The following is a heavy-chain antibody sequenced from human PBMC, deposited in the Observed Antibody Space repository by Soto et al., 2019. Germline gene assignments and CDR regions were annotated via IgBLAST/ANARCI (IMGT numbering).Heavy chain of an antibody. CDR1: GFTFSSYA. D-gene: IGHD2-2*01. CDR2: ISGSGGST. Sequence: EVQLLESGGGLVQPGGSLRLSCAASGFTFSSYAMSWVRQAPGKGLEWVSAISGSGGSTYYADSVKGRFTISRDNSNNTLYLQMNSLRAEDTAVYYCAKGAMMVVVPAASIDYWGQGTLVTVSS. V-gene: IGHV3-23*01. CDR3: AKGAMMVVVPAASIDY. J-gene: IGHJ4*02.